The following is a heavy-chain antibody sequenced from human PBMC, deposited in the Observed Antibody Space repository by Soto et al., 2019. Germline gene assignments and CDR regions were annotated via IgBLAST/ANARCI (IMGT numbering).Heavy chain of an antibody. V-gene: IGHV3-53*01. J-gene: IGHJ5*02. D-gene: IGHD6-19*01. CDR1: GYTVSDDY. Sequence: GGSLRLSCAASGYTVSDDYMSWVRQAPGKGLEWVSVIYSGGSTYYAGSVKGRFTISRDNSKNTLHLQMNSLRAEDTAVYYCARGSLKLDHWGQGTLVTVSS. CDR3: ARGSLKLDH. CDR2: IYSGGST.